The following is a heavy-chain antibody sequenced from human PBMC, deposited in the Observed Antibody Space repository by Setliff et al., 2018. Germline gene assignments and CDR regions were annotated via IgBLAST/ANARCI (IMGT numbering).Heavy chain of an antibody. J-gene: IGHJ6*02. CDR1: GGTLSGYA. CDR2: ITPIFETA. V-gene: IGHV1-69*06. CDR3: ARDSVTLGQLERRGGFRYYDMDV. Sequence: SVKVSCKASGGTLSGYAFSWVRQAPGQGLEWVGGITPIFETAHYAQKFQDRVTITADKSTSTVYMELNSLISEDSAVYLCARDSVTLGQLERRGGFRYYDMDVWGQGTTVTVSS. D-gene: IGHD1-1*01.